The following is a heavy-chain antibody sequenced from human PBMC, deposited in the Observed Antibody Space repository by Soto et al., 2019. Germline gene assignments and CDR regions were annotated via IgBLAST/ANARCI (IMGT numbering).Heavy chain of an antibody. D-gene: IGHD3-10*01. V-gene: IGHV4-59*08. CDR3: ARHNYGSGSTYFDY. CDR1: GGSFSGYF. CDR2: ISYSGNT. Sequence: PSETLSLTCAVYGGSFSGYFWGWIRQPPGKGLEWIGYISYSGNTNYNPSLKSRVTISVDTSKNQFSLKLNSMTAADTAVYYCARHNYGSGSTYFDYWGQGTLVTVSS. J-gene: IGHJ4*02.